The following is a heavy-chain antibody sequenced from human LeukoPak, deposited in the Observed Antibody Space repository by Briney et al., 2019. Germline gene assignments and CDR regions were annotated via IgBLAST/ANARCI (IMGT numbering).Heavy chain of an antibody. Sequence: GGSLRLSCAASGFTVSSNYMSWVRQAPGKGLEWVSVIYSGSSGSTYYADSVKGRFIISRDNSENTLYLQMNSLSAEDTALYYCASQAYGSSLRLDHWGQGTLVTVSS. CDR2: IYSGSSGST. D-gene: IGHD6-13*01. CDR1: GFTVSSNY. J-gene: IGHJ4*02. V-gene: IGHV3-66*04. CDR3: ASQAYGSSLRLDH.